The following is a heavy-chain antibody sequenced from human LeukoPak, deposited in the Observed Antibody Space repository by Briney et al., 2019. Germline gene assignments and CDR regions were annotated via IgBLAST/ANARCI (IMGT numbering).Heavy chain of an antibody. D-gene: IGHD3-10*01. CDR2: IYPSDSDT. CDR1: GYSFTSCW. Sequence: GESLKISCKGSGYSFTSCWLGWVRQMPGKGLEWMGIIYPSDSDTSYSPSFQGQVTISADKSINTAYLQWSSLKASDTAMYYCARGGSGSYYPNDAFDIWGQGTMVTVSS. CDR3: ARGGSGSYYPNDAFDI. V-gene: IGHV5-51*01. J-gene: IGHJ3*02.